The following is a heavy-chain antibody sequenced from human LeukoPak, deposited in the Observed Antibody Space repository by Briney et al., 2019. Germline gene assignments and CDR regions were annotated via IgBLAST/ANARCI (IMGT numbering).Heavy chain of an antibody. CDR1: GYTFTSYG. CDR3: ARIYSSSWYTPFGWFDP. Sequence: ASVKVSCKASGYTFTSYGISWVRQAPGQGLEWMGWISAYNGNTNYAQKLQGRVTMTTDTSTSTAYMELRSLRSDDTAVYYCARIYSSSWYTPFGWFDPWGQGTLVTVSS. J-gene: IGHJ5*02. V-gene: IGHV1-18*01. CDR2: ISAYNGNT. D-gene: IGHD6-13*01.